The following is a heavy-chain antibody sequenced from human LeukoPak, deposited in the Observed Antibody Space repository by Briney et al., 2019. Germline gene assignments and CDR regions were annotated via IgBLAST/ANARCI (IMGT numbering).Heavy chain of an antibody. CDR2: IIPILGIA. J-gene: IGHJ3*02. V-gene: IGHV1-69*02. D-gene: IGHD2-2*01. CDR1: GGTFSSYT. Sequence: SVKVSCKASGGTFSSYTISWVRQAPGQGLEWMGRIIPILGIANYAQKFPGRVTITADKSTRTAYMELSSLRSEDTAVYYCARGPVVPAALSPDAFDIWGQGTMVTVSS. CDR3: ARGPVVPAALSPDAFDI.